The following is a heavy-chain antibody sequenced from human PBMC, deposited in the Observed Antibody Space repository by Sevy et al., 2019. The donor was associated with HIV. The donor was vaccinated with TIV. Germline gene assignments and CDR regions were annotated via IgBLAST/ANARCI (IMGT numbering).Heavy chain of an antibody. J-gene: IGHJ4*02. V-gene: IGHV6-1*01. CDR1: GDSVSTNSAV. CDR3: ARAGATIFGIVTMSFDV. CDR2: TYYRSKWYN. D-gene: IGHD3-3*01. Sequence: SQTLSLTCAISGDSVSTNSAVWNWIRQSPSRGLEWLGRTYYRSKWYNDYSVSLKGRLTITPDTSKNHFSLHLKSVTADDTAVYFCARAGATIFGIVTMSFDVWGQGTLVTVSS.